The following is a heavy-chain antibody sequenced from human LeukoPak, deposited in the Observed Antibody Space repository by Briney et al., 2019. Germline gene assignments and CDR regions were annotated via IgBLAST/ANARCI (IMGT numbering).Heavy chain of an antibody. V-gene: IGHV3-21*01. CDR2: ISRRSNYI. D-gene: IGHD5-24*01. J-gene: IGHJ1*01. Sequence: GGPLRLSCAASGFTFSSYCMNWVRQAPGKGPEWVSSISRRSNYIYYADSVKGRFTISRDNAKNSLYLQMNSLRAEDTAVFYCARGTEMATIPEYFQHWGQGTLVTVSS. CDR1: GFTFSSYC. CDR3: ARGTEMATIPEYFQH.